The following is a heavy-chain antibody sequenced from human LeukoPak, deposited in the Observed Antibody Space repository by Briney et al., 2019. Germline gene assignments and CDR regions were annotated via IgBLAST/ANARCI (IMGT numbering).Heavy chain of an antibody. J-gene: IGHJ4*02. CDR2: ISSSGSTI. CDR3: AKDKRGSSPSVAFDY. D-gene: IGHD3-16*01. CDR1: GFTFSSYE. Sequence: GGSLRLSCAASGFTFSSYEMNWVRQAPGKGLEWVSYISSSGSTIYYADSVKGRFTISRDNAKNSLYLQMNSLRAEDTAVYYCAKDKRGSSPSVAFDYWGQGTLVTVSS. V-gene: IGHV3-48*03.